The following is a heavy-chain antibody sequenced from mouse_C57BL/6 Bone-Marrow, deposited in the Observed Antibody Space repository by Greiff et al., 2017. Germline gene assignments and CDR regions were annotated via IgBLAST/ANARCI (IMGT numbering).Heavy chain of an antibody. V-gene: IGHV1-81*01. Sequence: VQLQESGAELVRPGASVKLSCKASGYTFTSYGISWVKQRTGQGLEWIGEIYPSSGNTYYNEKFKGKATLTADKSSSTAYMELRSLTSEDSAVYFCAGLPYPHVDCWGQGTTLAVSS. CDR2: IYPSSGNT. D-gene: IGHD5-1-1*01. J-gene: IGHJ2*01. CDR3: AGLPYPHVDC. CDR1: GYTFTSYG.